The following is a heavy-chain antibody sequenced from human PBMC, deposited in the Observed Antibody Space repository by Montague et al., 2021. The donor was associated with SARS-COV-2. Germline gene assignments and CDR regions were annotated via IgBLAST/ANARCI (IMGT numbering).Heavy chain of an antibody. J-gene: IGHJ5*02. CDR3: ESLTLGYCSSTSCYSDWFDP. D-gene: IGHD2-2*02. CDR2: INHSGST. Sequence: SETLSLTCAVYGGSFFCYYWSWIRQPPGKGLEWIGEINHSGSTNYNPSLKSRVTISVDTSKNQFSLKLSSVTAADTAVYYCESLTLGYCSSTSCYSDWFDPWGQGTLVTVSS. CDR1: GGSFFCYY. V-gene: IGHV4-34*01.